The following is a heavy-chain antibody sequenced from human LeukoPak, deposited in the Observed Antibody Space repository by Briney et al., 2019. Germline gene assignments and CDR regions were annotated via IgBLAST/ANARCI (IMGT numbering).Heavy chain of an antibody. D-gene: IGHD6-13*01. J-gene: IGHJ4*02. Sequence: GGSLRLSCATSGFTFSKYDMIWVRQAPGKGLEWVSSISGSGTYIYYADSVRGRFAISRDNAESSLYLQLNSLRPEDTAVYFCARDPTDSSSWPYFDYWGQGTLVTVSS. V-gene: IGHV3-21*01. CDR2: ISGSGTYI. CDR1: GFTFSKYD. CDR3: ARDPTDSSSWPYFDY.